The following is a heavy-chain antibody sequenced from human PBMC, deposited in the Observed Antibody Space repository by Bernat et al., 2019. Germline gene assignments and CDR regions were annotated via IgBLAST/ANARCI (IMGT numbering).Heavy chain of an antibody. CDR1: GFTFSSFG. D-gene: IGHD6-19*01. CDR2: IRYDGSKK. Sequence: QVHLVESGGGVVQPGGSLRLSCAASGFTFSSFGMHWVRQAPGKGLAWVALIRYDGSKKDYADSVKDQVTISRDNSKNMLYLQMNSLRAEDTAVYYCAKSVYSSDNYGMDVWGQGTTVTVSS. CDR3: AKSVYSSDNYGMDV. J-gene: IGHJ6*02. V-gene: IGHV3-30*02.